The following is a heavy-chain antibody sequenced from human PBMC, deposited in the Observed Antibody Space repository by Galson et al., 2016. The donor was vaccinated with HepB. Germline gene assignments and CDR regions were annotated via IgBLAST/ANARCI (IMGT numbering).Heavy chain of an antibody. CDR1: GFRFGTYA. J-gene: IGHJ4*01. V-gene: IGHV3-30*04. D-gene: IGHD5-18*01. Sequence: SLRLSCAASGFRFGTYAMHWVRQAPGKGLEWVAGLSNDGNNKYYIASAKGRFTISRDNFRNTLSLQLSSLRAEDTAVYYCARDGGAAWIQLWFDNWGHGTVVTVSP. CDR2: LSNDGNNK. CDR3: ARDGGAAWIQLWFDN.